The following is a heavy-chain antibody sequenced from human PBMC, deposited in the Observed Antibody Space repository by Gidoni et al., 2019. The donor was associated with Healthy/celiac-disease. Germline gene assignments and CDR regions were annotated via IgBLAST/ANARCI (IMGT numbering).Heavy chain of an antibody. CDR3: ARGTYYDFWSGYLGGPSYYGMDV. D-gene: IGHD3-3*01. CDR1: GGSISSGDYY. Sequence: QVQLQESGPGLVKPSQTLSLTCTVSGGSISSGDYYWSWIRQPPGKGLEWIGYIYYSGSPYYNPSLKSRVTISVDTSKNQFSLKLSSVTAADTAVYYCARGTYYDFWSGYLGGPSYYGMDVWGQGTTVTVSS. J-gene: IGHJ6*02. CDR2: IYYSGSP. V-gene: IGHV4-30-4*01.